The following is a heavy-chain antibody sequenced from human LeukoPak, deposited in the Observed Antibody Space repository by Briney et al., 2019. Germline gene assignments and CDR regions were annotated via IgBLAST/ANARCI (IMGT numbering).Heavy chain of an antibody. D-gene: IGHD6-13*01. CDR2: ISSSSSYI. CDR3: AKDRRIAAVGPRRTINSWFDP. CDR1: GFTFSSYA. V-gene: IGHV3-23*01. Sequence: GGSLRLSCAASGFTFSSYAMSWVRQAPGKGLEWVSSISSSSSYIYYADSVKGRFTISRDNSKNTLYLQMNSLRAEDTAVYYCAKDRRIAAVGPRRTINSWFDPWGQGALVTVSS. J-gene: IGHJ5*02.